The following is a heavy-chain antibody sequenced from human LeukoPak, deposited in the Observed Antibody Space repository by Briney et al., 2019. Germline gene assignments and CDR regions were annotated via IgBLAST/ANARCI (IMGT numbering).Heavy chain of an antibody. D-gene: IGHD6-13*01. V-gene: IGHV1-2*02. Sequence: ASVKASCKASGYTFTGYYMHWVRQAPGQGLEWMGWINPNSGGTNYAQKFQGRVTMTRDTSISTAYMELSRLRSDDTAVYYCAREEAAGTFYYYYYMDVWGKGTTVTVSS. J-gene: IGHJ6*03. CDR1: GYTFTGYY. CDR2: INPNSGGT. CDR3: AREEAAGTFYYYYYMDV.